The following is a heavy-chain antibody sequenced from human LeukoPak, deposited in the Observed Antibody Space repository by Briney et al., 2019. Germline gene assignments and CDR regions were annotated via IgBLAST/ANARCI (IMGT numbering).Heavy chain of an antibody. CDR2: ISGSSSYI. Sequence: GGSLRLSCAASGFTFSSYSMNWVRQAPGKGLEWVSSISGSSSYIYYADSVKGRFTISRDNAKNSLHLQMSSLRAEDTAVYYCARDRGEMATKLGPFDYWGQGTLVTVSS. CDR1: GFTFSSYS. J-gene: IGHJ4*02. CDR3: ARDRGEMATKLGPFDY. V-gene: IGHV3-21*01. D-gene: IGHD5-24*01.